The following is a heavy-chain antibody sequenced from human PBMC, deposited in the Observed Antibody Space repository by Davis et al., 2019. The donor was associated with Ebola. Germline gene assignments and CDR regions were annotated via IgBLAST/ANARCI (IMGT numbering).Heavy chain of an antibody. J-gene: IGHJ3*02. CDR1: GFSFTDRA. CDR3: AIQNYYASGIKAFDI. CDR2: ISGCGSST. D-gene: IGHD3-10*01. V-gene: IGHV3-23*01. Sequence: GESLKISCAASGFSFTDRAMSWVCPTPQKGLEWVAAISGCGSSTYYADSAKGRFTISRDNSKNTLYLQMSGLRAEDTAIYCCAIQNYYASGIKAFDIWGQGTVLAVSS.